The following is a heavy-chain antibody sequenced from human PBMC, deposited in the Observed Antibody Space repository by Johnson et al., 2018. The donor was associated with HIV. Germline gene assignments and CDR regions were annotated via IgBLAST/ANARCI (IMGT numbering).Heavy chain of an antibody. Sequence: QMQLVESGGGVVQPGRSLRLSCAASGFTFSSYAMHWVRQAPGKGLEWVAVISYDGSNKYYADSVKGRFPISRDNSKNTLYRQMNSLRAEDTAVYYCVRPAAAGRDDAFDIWGQGTMVTVSS. V-gene: IGHV3-30*14. CDR3: VRPAAAGRDDAFDI. D-gene: IGHD6-13*01. CDR1: GFTFSSYA. J-gene: IGHJ3*02. CDR2: ISYDGSNK.